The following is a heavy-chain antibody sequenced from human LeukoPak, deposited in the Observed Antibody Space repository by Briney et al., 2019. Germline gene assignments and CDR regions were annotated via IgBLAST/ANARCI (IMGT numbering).Heavy chain of an antibody. V-gene: IGHV4-59*01. Sequence: SETLSLTCTVSGGSISSYYWSWIRQPPGKGLEWIGDIYYSGSTNYNASLKSRVTISVDTSKNQFSLKLSSVTAAETAVYYCARVRLSRGAFDIWGQGTMVTVSS. CDR3: ARVRLSRGAFDI. J-gene: IGHJ3*02. CDR2: IYYSGST. CDR1: GGSISSYY.